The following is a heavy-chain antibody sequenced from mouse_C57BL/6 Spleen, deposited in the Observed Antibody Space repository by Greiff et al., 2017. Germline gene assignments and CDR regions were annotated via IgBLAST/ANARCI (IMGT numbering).Heavy chain of an antibody. CDR2: IWSGGST. CDR1: GFSLTSYG. Sequence: VQVVESGPGLVQPSQSLSITCTVSGFSLTSYGVHWVRQSPGKGLEWLGVIWSGGSTDYNAAFISRLSISKDNSKSQVFFKMNSLQADDTAIYYCARRGDYDYDAMDYWGQGTSVTVSS. D-gene: IGHD2-4*01. CDR3: ARRGDYDYDAMDY. J-gene: IGHJ4*01. V-gene: IGHV2-2*01.